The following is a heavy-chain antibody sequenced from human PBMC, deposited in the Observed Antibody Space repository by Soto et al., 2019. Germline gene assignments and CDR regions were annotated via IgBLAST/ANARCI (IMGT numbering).Heavy chain of an antibody. D-gene: IGHD3-10*01. V-gene: IGHV1-3*01. Sequence: ASVKVSCKASGYTFTSYAMHWVRQAPGQRLEWMGWINAGNGNTKYSQKFQGRVTITRDTSASTAYMELSSLRSEDTAAYYCALEKYGSGSYYKGAFDIWGQGTMVTVSS. CDR3: ALEKYGSGSYYKGAFDI. CDR1: GYTFTSYA. J-gene: IGHJ3*02. CDR2: INAGNGNT.